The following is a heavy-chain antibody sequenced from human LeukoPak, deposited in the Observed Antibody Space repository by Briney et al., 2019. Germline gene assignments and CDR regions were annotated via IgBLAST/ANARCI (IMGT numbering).Heavy chain of an antibody. CDR3: ARDRTRFGELLIGY. D-gene: IGHD3-10*01. V-gene: IGHV3-30-3*01. J-gene: IGHJ4*02. CDR1: GFTFSSYA. Sequence: PGGSLRLSCAASGFTFSSYAMHWVRQAPGKGLEWVAVISYDGSNKYYADSVKGRFTISRDNSKNTLYLQTNSLRAEDTAVYYCARDRTRFGELLIGYWGQGTLVTVSS. CDR2: ISYDGSNK.